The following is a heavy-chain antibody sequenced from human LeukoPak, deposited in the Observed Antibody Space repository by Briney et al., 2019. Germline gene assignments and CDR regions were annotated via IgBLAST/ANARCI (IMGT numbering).Heavy chain of an antibody. CDR1: GFTFSNYW. J-gene: IGHJ4*02. V-gene: IGHV3-23*01. CDR3: AKELSSGTYSPLDY. Sequence: GGSLRLSCAASGFTFSNYWMHWVRQAPGKGLEWVAAISGSGGDTFYADSVKGRCTISRDSSENTLYLQMNSLTAEDTAVYYCAKELSSGTYSPLDYWGQGTLVTVSS. CDR2: ISGSGGDT. D-gene: IGHD3-10*01.